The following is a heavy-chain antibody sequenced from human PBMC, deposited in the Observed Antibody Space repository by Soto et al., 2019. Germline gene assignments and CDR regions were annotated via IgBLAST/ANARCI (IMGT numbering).Heavy chain of an antibody. CDR3: ARSKEERRIQLLDY. V-gene: IGHV4-34*01. D-gene: IGHD5-18*01. J-gene: IGHJ4*02. CDR1: GGTLCGYY. Sequence: SESLSLTCAVYGGTLCGYYWSWIRQPPGKELEWIGEINHSGSTNYNPSLKSRVTISVDTSKNQFSLKLSSVTAADTAVYYCARSKEERRIQLLDYWGQGTLVTVSS. CDR2: INHSGST.